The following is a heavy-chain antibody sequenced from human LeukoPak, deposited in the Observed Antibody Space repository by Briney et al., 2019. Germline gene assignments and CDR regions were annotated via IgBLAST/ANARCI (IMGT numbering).Heavy chain of an antibody. CDR3: ARGNGTHYFDY. CDR2: INHSGST. J-gene: IGHJ4*02. Sequence: SKTLSLTCAVYGGSFSGYYWSWIRQPPGKGLEWIGEINHSGSTNYNPSLKSRVTISVDTSKNQFSLKLSSVTAADTAVYYCARGNGTHYFDYWGQGTLVTVSS. V-gene: IGHV4-34*01. CDR1: GGSFSGYY.